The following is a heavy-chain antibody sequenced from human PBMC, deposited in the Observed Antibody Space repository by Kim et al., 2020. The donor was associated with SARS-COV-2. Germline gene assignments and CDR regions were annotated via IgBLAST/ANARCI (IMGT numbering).Heavy chain of an antibody. CDR1: GGTFSSYA. Sequence: SVKVSCKASGGTFSSYAISWVRQAPGQGLEWMGGIIPIFGTANYAQKFQGRVTITADESTSTAYMELSSLRSEDTAVYYCARANSSSLARRYFDYWGQGTLVTVSS. D-gene: IGHD6-13*01. V-gene: IGHV1-69*13. CDR3: ARANSSSLARRYFDY. CDR2: IIPIFGTA. J-gene: IGHJ4*02.